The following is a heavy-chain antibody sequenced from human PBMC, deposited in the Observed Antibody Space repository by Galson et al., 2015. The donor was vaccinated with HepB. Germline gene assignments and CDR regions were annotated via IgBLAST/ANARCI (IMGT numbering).Heavy chain of an antibody. CDR2: IIPILGIA. Sequence: SVKVSCKASGGTFSSYAISWVRQAPGQGLEWMGWIIPILGIASYAQKFQGRVTITADKSTSTAYMELSSLRSEDTAVYYCARRRLVRGAPFDYWGQGTLVTVSS. J-gene: IGHJ4*02. D-gene: IGHD3-10*01. V-gene: IGHV1-69*10. CDR3: ARRRLVRGAPFDY. CDR1: GGTFSSYA.